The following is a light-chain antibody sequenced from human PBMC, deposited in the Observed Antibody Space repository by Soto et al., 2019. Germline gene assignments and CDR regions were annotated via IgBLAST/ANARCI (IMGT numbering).Light chain of an antibody. CDR2: EVS. V-gene: IGLV2-14*01. Sequence: QSVLTQPASVSGSPGQSITISCTGTNSDVGGYNYVSWYQQHPGKAPKLIIYEVSNRPSGVSNRFSGSKSGNTASLTSSGLQAEDEADYYCNSYTSKSTGVFGTGTKLTVL. J-gene: IGLJ1*01. CDR1: NSDVGGYNY. CDR3: NSYTSKSTGV.